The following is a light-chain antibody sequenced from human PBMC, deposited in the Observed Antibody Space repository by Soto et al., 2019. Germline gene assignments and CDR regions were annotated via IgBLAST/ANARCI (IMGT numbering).Light chain of an antibody. Sequence: DIVMTQSPLSLPVTPGEPASISCRSSQSLLHRSGYNYLTWYLQKPGQSPQLLIYLGSSRASGVPDRFSGSGSGTDFTLKISRVEAEDVRVYYCMQALQTPLTFGGGTKEEIK. CDR2: LGS. CDR1: QSLLHRSGYNY. V-gene: IGKV2-28*01. CDR3: MQALQTPLT. J-gene: IGKJ4*01.